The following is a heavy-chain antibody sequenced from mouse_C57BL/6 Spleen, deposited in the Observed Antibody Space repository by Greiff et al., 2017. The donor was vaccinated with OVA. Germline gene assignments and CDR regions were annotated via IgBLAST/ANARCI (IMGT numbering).Heavy chain of an antibody. J-gene: IGHJ2*01. CDR3: ARDYYGNYDY. V-gene: IGHV1-18*01. CDR1: GYTFTDYN. CDR2: INPNNGGT. Sequence: EVKLQQSGPELVKPGASVKIPCKASGYTFTDYNMDWVKQSHGKSLEWIGDINPNNGGTIYNQKFKGKATLTVDTSSSTAYMELRSLTSEDTAVYYCARDYYGNYDYWGQGTTLTVSS. D-gene: IGHD2-1*01.